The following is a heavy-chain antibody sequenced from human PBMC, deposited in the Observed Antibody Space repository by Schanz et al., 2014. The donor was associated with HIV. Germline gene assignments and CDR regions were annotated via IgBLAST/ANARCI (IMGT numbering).Heavy chain of an antibody. D-gene: IGHD1-1*01. CDR2: ISYDGSNK. V-gene: IGHV3-30-3*01. CDR1: GFTFSNYA. Sequence: QVQLVESGGGVVQPGRSLRLSCAVSGFTFSNYAMHWVRQAPGKGLEWVAVISYDGSNKYCADSVKGRFTISRDNSKNTLYLQMNNLRREDTAVYFCARDQTTINYYYYALDVWGQGTTVTVTS. J-gene: IGHJ6*02. CDR3: ARDQTTINYYYYALDV.